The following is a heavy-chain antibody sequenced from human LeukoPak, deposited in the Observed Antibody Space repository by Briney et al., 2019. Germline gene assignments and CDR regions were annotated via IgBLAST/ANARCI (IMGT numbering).Heavy chain of an antibody. Sequence: SETLSLTCAVYGGSFSGYYWSWIRQPPGKGLEWIGSIYYSGSTYYNPSLKSRVTISVDTSKNQFSLKLSSNCARHAAVAYFDILTEEDYWGQGTLVTVSS. D-gene: IGHD3-9*01. CDR2: IYYSGST. CDR1: GGSFSGYY. J-gene: IGHJ4*02. V-gene: IGHV4-34*01. CDR3: DILTEEDY.